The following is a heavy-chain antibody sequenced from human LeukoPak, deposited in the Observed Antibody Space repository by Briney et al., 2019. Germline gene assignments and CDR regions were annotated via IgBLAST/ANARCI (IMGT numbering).Heavy chain of an antibody. D-gene: IGHD2-2*01. Sequence: PSGTLSLTCTVSGGSISSYYWSWIRQPPGKGLEWIGYIYYSGSTHYNPSLKSRVTISVDTSKNQFSLKLSSVTAADTAVYYCARTIVVRPGCYFDYWGQGTLVTVSS. J-gene: IGHJ4*02. CDR3: ARTIVVRPGCYFDY. CDR2: IYYSGST. V-gene: IGHV4-59*01. CDR1: GGSISSYY.